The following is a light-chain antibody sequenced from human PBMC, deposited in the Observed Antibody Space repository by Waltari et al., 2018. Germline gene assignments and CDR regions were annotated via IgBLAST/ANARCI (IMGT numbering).Light chain of an antibody. Sequence: QLTQFPASLSASIGDRVTITCRASHNIGGDLTWYQQRPGEPPRLLIYDTYTLHGGVPSRFSGGVSGTDYTLTISGLQPQDFATYYCQQFNVYPLTFGGGSKV. CDR1: HNIGGD. V-gene: IGKV1-13*02. CDR2: DTY. CDR3: QQFNVYPLT. J-gene: IGKJ4*01.